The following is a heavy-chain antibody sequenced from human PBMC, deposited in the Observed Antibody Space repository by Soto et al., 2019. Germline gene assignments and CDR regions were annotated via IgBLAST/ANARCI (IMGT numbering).Heavy chain of an antibody. D-gene: IGHD5-12*01. Sequence: HPGGSLRLSCAASGFTFSSYAMHWVRQAPGKGLEWVAVISYDGSNKYYADSVKGRFTISRDNSKNTLYLQMNSLRAEDTAVYYCARGRSGYDQTSNSFDYWGQGPLVTVSS. CDR2: ISYDGSNK. CDR1: GFTFSSYA. CDR3: ARGRSGYDQTSNSFDY. V-gene: IGHV3-30-3*01. J-gene: IGHJ4*02.